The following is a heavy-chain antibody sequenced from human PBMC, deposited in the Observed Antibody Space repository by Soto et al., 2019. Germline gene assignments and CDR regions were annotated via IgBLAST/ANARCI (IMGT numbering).Heavy chain of an antibody. CDR2: IYSGGST. CDR1: GFTVSSNY. CDR3: ARTEGYSYGPYYYYGMDV. V-gene: IGHV3-53*01. J-gene: IGHJ6*02. D-gene: IGHD5-18*01. Sequence: GGSLRLSCAASGFTVSSNYMSWVRQAPGKGLEWVSVIYSGGSTYYADSVKGRFTISRDNSKNTLYLQMNSLRAEDTAVYYCARTEGYSYGPYYYYGMDVWGQGTTVTVS.